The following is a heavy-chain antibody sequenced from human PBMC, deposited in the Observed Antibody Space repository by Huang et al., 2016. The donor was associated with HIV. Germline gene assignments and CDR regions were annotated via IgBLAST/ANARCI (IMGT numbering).Heavy chain of an antibody. CDR3: ARNYYDNVDWYFDL. CDR1: GGSINSYY. D-gene: IGHD3-22*01. CDR2: SHYSGST. V-gene: IGHV4-59*01. J-gene: IGHJ2*01. Sequence: QVQLQESGPGLVKPSETLSLTYTVPGGSINSYYWSWIRQPPGKGLEWIGYSHYSGSTIYNPSLKRRVTISGDTAKNQFSLKLSSVTAADTAMYYCARNYYDNVDWYFDLWGRGTLVTVSS.